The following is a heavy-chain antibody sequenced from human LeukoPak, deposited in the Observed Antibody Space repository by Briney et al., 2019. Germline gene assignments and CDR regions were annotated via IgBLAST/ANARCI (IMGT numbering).Heavy chain of an antibody. CDR2: IKPSSGDT. CDR1: GGTFSSYA. Sequence: ASVKVSCKASGGTFSSYATSWVRQAPGQGLEWMGRIKPSSGDTNYAQKYQGRVTLTRDLSRSTAYMDLSRLTSDDTAVYYCARGGDSRWVAVFHHWGQGSLVTVSS. D-gene: IGHD5-12*01. J-gene: IGHJ4*02. CDR3: ARGGDSRWVAVFHH. V-gene: IGHV1-2*02.